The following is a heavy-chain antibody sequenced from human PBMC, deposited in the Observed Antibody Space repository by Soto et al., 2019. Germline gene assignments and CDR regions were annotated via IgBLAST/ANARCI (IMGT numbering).Heavy chain of an antibody. CDR2: VYPGDSDA. V-gene: IGHV5-51*01. CDR3: ATQGYDSSGYFDF. D-gene: IGHD3-22*01. Sequence: PGESLKISCKPSGYSCSNYWIGWVRQMPGKGLEWMGIVYPGDSDAKYSPSFRGQVTISVDKSIKTAYLQWSSLKASDTALYYCATQGYDSSGYFDFWGQGTLVAVS. CDR1: GYSCSNYW. J-gene: IGHJ4*02.